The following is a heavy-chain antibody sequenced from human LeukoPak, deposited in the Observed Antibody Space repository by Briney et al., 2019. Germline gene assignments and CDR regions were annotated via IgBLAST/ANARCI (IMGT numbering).Heavy chain of an antibody. D-gene: IGHD2-2*01. J-gene: IGHJ4*02. CDR1: GYTFTGYY. Sequence: ASVKVSCKASGYTFTGYYMHWVRQAPGQGLEWMGRINPNSGGTNYAQKFQGRVTMTRDTSISTAYMELSRLRSDDTAVYYCPRDRPYCSSTSCTQNENFDYWGQGTLVTVSS. V-gene: IGHV1-2*06. CDR3: PRDRPYCSSTSCTQNENFDY. CDR2: INPNSGGT.